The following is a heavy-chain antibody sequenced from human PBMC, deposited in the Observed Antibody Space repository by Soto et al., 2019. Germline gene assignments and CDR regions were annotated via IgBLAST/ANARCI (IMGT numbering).Heavy chain of an antibody. CDR1: GFTFSTYW. CDR3: ARDRCGGGRDMDV. J-gene: IGHJ6*02. Sequence: EVQLVESGGGLVQPGGSLRLSCAASGFTFSTYWIHWVRQAPGKGLVWVSRINSDGSSTNYADSVKGRFTISRDNAKNTLFRQVNSLRAEDTAVYYCARDRCGGGRDMDVWGQGTTVTVSS. CDR2: INSDGSST. V-gene: IGHV3-74*01. D-gene: IGHD3-10*01.